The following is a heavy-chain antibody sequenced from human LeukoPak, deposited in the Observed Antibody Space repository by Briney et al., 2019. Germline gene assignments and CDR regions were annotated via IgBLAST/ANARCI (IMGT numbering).Heavy chain of an antibody. V-gene: IGHV4-59*01. D-gene: IGHD3-16*01. J-gene: IGHJ4*02. CDR2: IYYSGST. CDR3: AREPIDLGGVFDY. Sequence: SETLSLTCTVSGGSISGYYWSWIRQPPGKGLEWIGYIYYSGSTNYNPSLKSRVTISVDTSKNQFSLKLSSVTAADTAVYYCAREPIDLGGVFDYWGQGTLVTVSS. CDR1: GGSISGYY.